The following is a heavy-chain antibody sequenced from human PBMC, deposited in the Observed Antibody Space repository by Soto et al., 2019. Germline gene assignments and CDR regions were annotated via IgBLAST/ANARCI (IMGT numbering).Heavy chain of an antibody. Sequence: SCAASGFTFSSYGMHWVRQAPGKGLEWVAVIWYDGSNKYYADSVKGRFTISRDNSKNTLFLQMNSLRAEDTAVYYCTRGLVTLDHWGQGTLVTVSS. J-gene: IGHJ4*02. CDR2: IWYDGSNK. V-gene: IGHV3-33*01. CDR1: GFTFSSYG. D-gene: IGHD3-9*01. CDR3: TRGLVTLDH.